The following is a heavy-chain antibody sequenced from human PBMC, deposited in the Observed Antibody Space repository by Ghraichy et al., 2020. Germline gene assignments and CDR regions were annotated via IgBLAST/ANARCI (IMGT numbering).Heavy chain of an antibody. CDR3: ARDGLYHGDYRGDY. D-gene: IGHD4-17*01. V-gene: IGHV3-30*01. CDR2: ISYDGSSK. CDR1: GFTFSDYA. J-gene: IGHJ4*02. Sequence: GGSLRLSCAASGFTFSDYAMHWVRQPPGKGLEWVAIISYDGSSKYYADSVKGRFTISRDNSKNRLYLQMNTLRAEDTAVYYCARDGLYHGDYRGDYWGQGTLVTVSS.